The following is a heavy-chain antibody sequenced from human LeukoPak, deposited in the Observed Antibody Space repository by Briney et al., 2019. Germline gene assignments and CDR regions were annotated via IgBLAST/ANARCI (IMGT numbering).Heavy chain of an antibody. Sequence: SVKVSCKASGGTFSSYAISWVRQAPGQGLEWMGRIIPIFGTANYAQKFQGRVTITTDVSTSTAYMELSSLRSEDTAVYYCARERYCSSTSCLDYYYYMDVWGKGTTVTVSS. V-gene: IGHV1-69*05. CDR3: ARERYCSSTSCLDYYYYMDV. J-gene: IGHJ6*03. D-gene: IGHD2-2*01. CDR1: GGTFSSYA. CDR2: IIPIFGTA.